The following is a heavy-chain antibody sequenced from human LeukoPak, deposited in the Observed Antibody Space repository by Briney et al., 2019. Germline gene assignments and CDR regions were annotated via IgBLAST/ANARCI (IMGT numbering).Heavy chain of an antibody. V-gene: IGHV4-59*01. CDR1: GGSISDY. CDR2: VFNGGST. Sequence: SETLSLTCSVSGGSISDYWSWIRQPPGKGLEWIGYVFNGGSTNYNPSLKSRVTMSVDTSRDQFSLRLTSVTAADTAIYYCATRPAGSTWYGVFDYWSQGTLVTVSS. CDR3: ATRPAGSTWYGVFDY. D-gene: IGHD6-13*01. J-gene: IGHJ4*02.